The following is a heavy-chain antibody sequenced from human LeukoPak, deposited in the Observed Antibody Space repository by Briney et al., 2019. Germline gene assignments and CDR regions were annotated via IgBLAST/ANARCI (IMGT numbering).Heavy chain of an antibody. J-gene: IGHJ4*02. CDR1: GYTFTTYD. Sequence: RGASVTVSCKASGYTFTTYDLNWVRQATGQGLEWMGWMNPNSGNTGYAQKFQGRVTMTRNISITTAYMELSNLTSEDTAVYYCARRIRGAPTDYWGQGTLVTVSS. D-gene: IGHD3-10*01. CDR3: ARRIRGAPTDY. V-gene: IGHV1-8*01. CDR2: MNPNSGNT.